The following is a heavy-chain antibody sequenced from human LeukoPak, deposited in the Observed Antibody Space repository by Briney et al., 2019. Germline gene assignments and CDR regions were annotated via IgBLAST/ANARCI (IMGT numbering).Heavy chain of an antibody. CDR1: GGSISSYY. V-gene: IGHV4-4*07. Sequence: SETLSLTCTVSGGSISSYYWSWIRQPAGKGLEWIGRIYTSGSTNYNSSLKSRVTMSVDTSKNQFSLKLSSVTAADTAVYYCARVRGYCSGGSCYSNWFDPWGQGTLVTVSS. J-gene: IGHJ5*02. CDR2: IYTSGST. D-gene: IGHD2-15*01. CDR3: ARVRGYCSGGSCYSNWFDP.